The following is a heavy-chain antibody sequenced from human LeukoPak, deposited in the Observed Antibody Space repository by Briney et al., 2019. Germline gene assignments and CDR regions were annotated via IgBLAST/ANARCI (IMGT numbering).Heavy chain of an antibody. CDR2: ISGSGRST. Sequence: PGGSLRLSCAASGFSFSTFGMHWVRQAPGKGLEWVSTISGSGRSTYYADSVKDRFTISRDNSKNTLYLQINSLRVEDTAVYYCARREVDYYYFYMDLWGRGTTVTVSS. J-gene: IGHJ6*03. V-gene: IGHV3-23*01. CDR3: ARREVDYYYFYMDL. CDR1: GFSFSTFG.